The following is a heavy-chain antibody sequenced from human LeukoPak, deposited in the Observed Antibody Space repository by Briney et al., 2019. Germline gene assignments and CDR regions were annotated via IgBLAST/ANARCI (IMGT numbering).Heavy chain of an antibody. Sequence: SSQTLSLTCAISGDSVSSNSAAWNWIRQSPSRGLEWLGRTYYRSKWYNDYAVSVKSRITINPDTSKNQFSLQLNSVTPEDTAVYYCARDPTLDYGDYAFHPLPSPYYFDYWGQGTLVTVSS. CDR2: TYYRSKWYN. CDR1: GDSVSSNSAA. V-gene: IGHV6-1*01. D-gene: IGHD4-17*01. J-gene: IGHJ4*02. CDR3: ARDPTLDYGDYAFHPLPSPYYFDY.